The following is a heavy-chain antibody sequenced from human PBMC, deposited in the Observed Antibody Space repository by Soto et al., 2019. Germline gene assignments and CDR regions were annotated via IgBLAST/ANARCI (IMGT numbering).Heavy chain of an antibody. CDR1: GGSFSGYY. J-gene: IGHJ5*02. D-gene: IGHD3-3*01. CDR2: INHSGST. CDR3: ARLGADYDFWSGYYLPNWFDP. V-gene: IGHV4-34*01. Sequence: SETLSLTCAVYGGSFSGYYWSWIRQPPGKGLEWIGEINHSGSTNYNPSLKSRVTISVDTSKNQFSLKLSSVTAADTAVYYCARLGADYDFWSGYYLPNWFDPWGQGTLVTVSS.